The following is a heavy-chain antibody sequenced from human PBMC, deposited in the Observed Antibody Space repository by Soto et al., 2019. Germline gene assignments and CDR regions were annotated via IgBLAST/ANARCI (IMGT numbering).Heavy chain of an antibody. CDR2: IYYSGST. D-gene: IGHD1-20*01. Sequence: SETLSLTCTVSGGSISSSSYYWGWIRQPPGEALEWIGSIYYSGSTYNNPALKSRVTISVDTSKNQFSLKLSSVTAADTAVYYCARMARIYDAFDIWGQGTMVTVSS. CDR1: GGSISSSSYY. CDR3: ARMARIYDAFDI. V-gene: IGHV4-39*01. J-gene: IGHJ3*02.